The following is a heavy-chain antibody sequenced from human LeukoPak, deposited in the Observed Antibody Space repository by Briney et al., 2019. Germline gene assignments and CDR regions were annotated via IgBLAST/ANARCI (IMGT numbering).Heavy chain of an antibody. CDR3: ARAAETVYYYGMDV. Sequence: ASVKVSCKASGYTFTSYAMNWVRQAPGQGLEWMGWINTNTGNPTYAQGFTGRFVFSLDTSVSTAYLQISSLKAGDTAVYYRARAAETVYYYGMDVWGQGTTVTVSS. D-gene: IGHD4-11*01. CDR1: GYTFTSYA. CDR2: INTNTGNP. V-gene: IGHV7-4-1*02. J-gene: IGHJ6*02.